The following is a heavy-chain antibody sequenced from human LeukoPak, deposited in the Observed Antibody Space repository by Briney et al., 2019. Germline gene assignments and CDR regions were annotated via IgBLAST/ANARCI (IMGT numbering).Heavy chain of an antibody. Sequence: PGGSLRLSCAASGFTFSSYATSWVRQAPGKGLEWVAVIWYDGSNKYYADSVKGRFTISRDNSKNTLYLQMNSLRAEDTAVYYCAKDRGGGEVDYWGQGTLVTVSS. CDR1: GFTFSSYA. CDR2: IWYDGSNK. V-gene: IGHV3-33*06. D-gene: IGHD4-23*01. J-gene: IGHJ4*02. CDR3: AKDRGGGEVDY.